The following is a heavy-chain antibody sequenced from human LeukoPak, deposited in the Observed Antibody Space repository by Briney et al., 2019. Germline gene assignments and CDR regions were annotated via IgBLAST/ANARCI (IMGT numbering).Heavy chain of an antibody. V-gene: IGHV1-18*01. Sequence: ASVKVSCKASGYTFTSYGFSWVRQAPGQGLEWMGWISAYNGNTNYAQKLQGRVTMTTDTSTSTAFMELRSLRPDDTAVYYCARGYSGSYYNYYYYMDVWGKGTTVTISS. CDR2: ISAYNGNT. D-gene: IGHD1-26*01. CDR1: GYTFTSYG. J-gene: IGHJ6*03. CDR3: ARGYSGSYYNYYYYMDV.